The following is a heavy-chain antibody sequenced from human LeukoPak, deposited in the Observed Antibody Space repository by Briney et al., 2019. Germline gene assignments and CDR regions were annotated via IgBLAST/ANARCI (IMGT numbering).Heavy chain of an antibody. CDR2: INPNNGST. V-gene: IGHV1-2*02. CDR3: ARKPQPYSVSSSWYVALGGVDI. CDR1: GYTFTGSD. D-gene: IGHD2-2*01. J-gene: IGHJ3*02. Sequence: ASVKVSCKASGYTFTGSDMNWVRQAPGQGLEWMGWINPNNGSTNYAQNLQGRVTMTADTSISTAYMELRRLRSDDTAVYYCARKPQPYSVSSSWYVALGGVDIWGQGTMVTVSS.